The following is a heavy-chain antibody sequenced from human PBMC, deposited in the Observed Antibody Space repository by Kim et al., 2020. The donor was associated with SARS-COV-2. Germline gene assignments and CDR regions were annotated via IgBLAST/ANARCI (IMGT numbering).Heavy chain of an antibody. Sequence: PKFPGRDTITRDTSASTAYMELSSLRSEDTAVYYCAKPYGSGSYSLFDYWGQGTLVTVSS. J-gene: IGHJ4*02. D-gene: IGHD3-10*01. CDR3: AKPYGSGSYSLFDY. V-gene: IGHV1-3*01.